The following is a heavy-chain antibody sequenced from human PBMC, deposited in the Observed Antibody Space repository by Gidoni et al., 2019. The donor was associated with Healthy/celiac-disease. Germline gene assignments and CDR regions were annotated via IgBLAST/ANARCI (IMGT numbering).Heavy chain of an antibody. CDR2: ISAYNGNT. D-gene: IGHD3-10*01. V-gene: IGHV1-18*01. Sequence: QVQLVKSGAEVTKPGASVKVSCKASGYTFTSYGISWARQSPGQGLEWMGWISAYNGNTNYPQKLQGIVTMTTDTSTSTSYMERRSLRSDDTAVYYCARVGGLKGSGSTAGDIYWGQGTLVTVSS. CDR1: GYTFTSYG. J-gene: IGHJ4*02. CDR3: ARVGGLKGSGSTAGDIY.